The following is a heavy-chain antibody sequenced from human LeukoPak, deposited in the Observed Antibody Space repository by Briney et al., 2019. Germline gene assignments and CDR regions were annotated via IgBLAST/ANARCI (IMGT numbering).Heavy chain of an antibody. CDR1: GGSVSAYY. V-gene: IGHV4-4*07. CDR2: IHTSGST. Sequence: SETLSLTCTVSGGSVSAYYGSWDRQPAGEGLEWIGRIHTSGSTNYNPSLKSRVTMSVDTSKNQLSLKLSSVTAADTAVYYCAREAVHYGSGSHDYWGQGTLVTVSS. CDR3: AREAVHYGSGSHDY. J-gene: IGHJ4*02. D-gene: IGHD3-10*01.